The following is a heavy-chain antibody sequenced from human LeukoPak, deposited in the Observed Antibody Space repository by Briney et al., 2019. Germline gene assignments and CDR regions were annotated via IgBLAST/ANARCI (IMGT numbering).Heavy chain of an antibody. J-gene: IGHJ6*02. CDR1: GSTFSSYG. Sequence: GGSLRLSCAASGSTFSSYGMHWVRQAPGKGLEWVAVIWYDGSNKYYADSVKGRFTISRDNSKNTLYLQMNSLRAEDTAVYYCARQQQLEGYYYYYGMDVWGQGTTVTVSS. D-gene: IGHD6-13*01. CDR2: IWYDGSNK. CDR3: ARQQQLEGYYYYYGMDV. V-gene: IGHV3-33*01.